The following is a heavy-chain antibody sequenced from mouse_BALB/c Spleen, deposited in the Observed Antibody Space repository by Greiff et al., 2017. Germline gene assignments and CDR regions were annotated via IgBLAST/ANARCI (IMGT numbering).Heavy chain of an antibody. CDR2: ISYSGST. D-gene: IGHD2-1*01. CDR3: AYYGNYVRFAY. V-gene: IGHV3-2*02. Sequence: VQLQQSGPGLVKPSQSLSLTCTVTGYSITSDYAWNWIRQFPGNKLEWMGYISYSGSTSYNPSLKSRISITRDTSKNQFFLQLNSVTTEDTATYYCAYYGNYVRFAYWGQGTLVTVSA. J-gene: IGHJ3*01. CDR1: GYSITSDYA.